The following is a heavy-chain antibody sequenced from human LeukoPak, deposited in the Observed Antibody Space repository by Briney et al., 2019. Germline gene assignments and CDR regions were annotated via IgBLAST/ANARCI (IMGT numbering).Heavy chain of an antibody. J-gene: IGHJ3*02. CDR2: IYSSGST. V-gene: IGHV4-4*09. CDR3: ARHPRASDPFDI. Sequence: SETLSLTCTVSGGSMSSYYWSWIRQPPGKGLEWIGYIYSSGSTNYNPSLKSRAAISEDTSKSQFSLKLTSVTAADTAVYYCARHPRASDPFDIWGQGTIVTVSS. CDR1: GGSMSSYY.